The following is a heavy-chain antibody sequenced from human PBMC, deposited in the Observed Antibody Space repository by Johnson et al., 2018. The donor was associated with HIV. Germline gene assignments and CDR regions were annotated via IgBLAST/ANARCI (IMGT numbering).Heavy chain of an antibody. V-gene: IGHV3-20*04. CDR2: INWNGGST. CDR3: ARSRPYEVVPAATGAFDI. D-gene: IGHD2-2*01. CDR1: GFTFDDYG. J-gene: IGHJ3*02. Sequence: VQLVESGGGVVRPGGSLRLSCAASGFTFDDYGMSWVRQAPGKGLEWVSGINWNGGSTAYADSVRGRFTISRDNAKNSLYLQMNSLRAEDTALYYCARSRPYEVVPAATGAFDIWGQGTMVTVSS.